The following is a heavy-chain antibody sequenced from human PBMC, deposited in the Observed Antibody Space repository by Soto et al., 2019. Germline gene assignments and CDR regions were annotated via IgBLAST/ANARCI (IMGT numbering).Heavy chain of an antibody. Sequence: EVQLLESGGGLVRPGGSLRLSCVASGFTFSSYGMSWVRQAPGKGLEWVAAISGSAGSTYYADSVKGRFTVSRDNSKNTLYLQMNSLRAEDTAVYYCAKTVPTQCLVDKDWGQGYLVTVSS. CDR3: AKTVPTQCLVDKD. CDR1: GFTFSSYG. J-gene: IGHJ4*02. CDR2: ISGSAGST. V-gene: IGHV3-23*01. D-gene: IGHD6-19*01.